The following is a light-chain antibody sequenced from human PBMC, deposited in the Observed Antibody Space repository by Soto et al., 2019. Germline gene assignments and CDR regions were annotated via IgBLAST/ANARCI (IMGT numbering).Light chain of an antibody. Sequence: DIQMTQSPSTLSASVGDRVTITCRASQSISSWLAWYQQKPGKAPKLLIYDASSLESGVPSRFSDSGSGTEFTLTISSLQPDDVATYYCQQYNSYSPWTFGQGTKVEIK. J-gene: IGKJ1*01. CDR1: QSISSW. V-gene: IGKV1-5*01. CDR3: QQYNSYSPWT. CDR2: DAS.